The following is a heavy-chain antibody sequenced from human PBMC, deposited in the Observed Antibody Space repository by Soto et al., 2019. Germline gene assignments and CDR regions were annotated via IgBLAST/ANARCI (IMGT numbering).Heavy chain of an antibody. CDR2: INPNSGGT. V-gene: IGHV1-2*04. Sequence: ASVKVSCKASGYTFTGYYMHWVRQAPGQGLEWMGWINPNSGGTNYAQKFQGWVTMTRDTSISTAYMELSRLRSDDTAVYYCARALPYYGSGSSFYFDYWGQGTLVTVSS. J-gene: IGHJ4*02. D-gene: IGHD3-10*01. CDR3: ARALPYYGSGSSFYFDY. CDR1: GYTFTGYY.